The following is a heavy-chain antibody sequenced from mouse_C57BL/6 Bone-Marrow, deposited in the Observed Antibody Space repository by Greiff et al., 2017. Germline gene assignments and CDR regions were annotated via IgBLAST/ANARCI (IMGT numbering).Heavy chain of an antibody. J-gene: IGHJ4*01. CDR2: ISNLAYSI. Sequence: EVKLMESGGGLVQPGGSLKLSCAASGFTFSDYGMAWVRQAPRKGPEWVAFISNLAYSIYYADTVTGRFTISRENAKNTLYLEMRSLRSEDTAMYYCARLGYYYGHYAMDYWGQGTSVTGSS. D-gene: IGHD1-1*01. CDR3: ARLGYYYGHYAMDY. V-gene: IGHV5-15*01. CDR1: GFTFSDYG.